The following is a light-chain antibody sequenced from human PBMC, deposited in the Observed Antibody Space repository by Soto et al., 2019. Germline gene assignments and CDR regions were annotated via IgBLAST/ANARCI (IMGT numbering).Light chain of an antibody. J-gene: IGKJ2*01. Sequence: DIQMTQSPSSLSASVGDRVTITCRASQSIRTYLNWYQQKPGKAPKVLIYGASSLHGGVPSRFSGSRSGTDFTLTISSLQPEDFAIYYCQQSYSTLYTFGQGTKLEIK. CDR1: QSIRTY. V-gene: IGKV1-39*01. CDR3: QQSYSTLYT. CDR2: GAS.